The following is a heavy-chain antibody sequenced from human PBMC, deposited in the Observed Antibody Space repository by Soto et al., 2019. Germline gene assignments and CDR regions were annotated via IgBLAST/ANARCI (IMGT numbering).Heavy chain of an antibody. CDR2: INHSGST. J-gene: IGHJ6*02. V-gene: IGHV4-34*01. D-gene: IGHD6-13*01. Sequence: QVQLQQWGAGLLKPSETLSLTCAVYGGSFSGYYWSWIRQPPGKGLEWIGEINHSGSTNYNPSLKSRVTISVDTPKTQFSLKLSSVTAADTAVYYCARVLGSSSLSSYYFGMDVWGQGTTVTVSS. CDR3: ARVLGSSSLSSYYFGMDV. CDR1: GGSFSGYY.